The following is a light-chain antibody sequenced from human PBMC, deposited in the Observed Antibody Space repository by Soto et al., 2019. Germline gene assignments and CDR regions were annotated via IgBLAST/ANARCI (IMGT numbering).Light chain of an antibody. V-gene: IGKV3-20*01. CDR2: DTS. J-gene: IGKJ5*01. CDR3: QQYGTSEII. CDR1: QSLTNSF. Sequence: EIVLTQSPGTLSLSPGERATLSCRASQSLTNSFIAWHQQKPGQAPRLLIYDTSSRATGIPDRFSGSGSGTDFTLTISRLEPEDFAVFFCQQYGTSEIIFGQGTRLEIK.